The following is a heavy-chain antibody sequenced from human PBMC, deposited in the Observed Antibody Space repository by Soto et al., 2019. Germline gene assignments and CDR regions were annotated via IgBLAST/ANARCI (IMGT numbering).Heavy chain of an antibody. V-gene: IGHV1-69*13. D-gene: IGHD3-22*01. Sequence: SVKVSCKASGGTFSSYAISWVRQAPGQGLEWMGGIIPIFGTANYAQRFQGRVTITADESTSTAYMELSSLRSEDTAVFYCARDDRTYYYDSSGYYYAFLYWGQGTLVTVS. CDR3: ARDDRTYYYDSSGYYYAFLY. CDR1: GGTFSSYA. J-gene: IGHJ4*02. CDR2: IIPIFGTA.